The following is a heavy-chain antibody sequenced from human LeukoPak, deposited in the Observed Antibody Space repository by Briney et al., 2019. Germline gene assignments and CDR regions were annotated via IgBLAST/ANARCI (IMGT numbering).Heavy chain of an antibody. CDR2: INPSGGST. J-gene: IGHJ6*04. CDR3: ARESRYCSSTSCYGGFDYYYGMDV. V-gene: IGHV1-46*01. D-gene: IGHD2-2*01. Sequence: ASVKVSCKASGYTFTSYYMHWVRQAPGQGLEWMGIINPSGGSTSYAQKFQGRVTMTRDTSTSTVYMELSSLRSEDTAVYYSARESRYCSSTSCYGGFDYYYGMDVWGKGTTVTVSS. CDR1: GYTFTSYY.